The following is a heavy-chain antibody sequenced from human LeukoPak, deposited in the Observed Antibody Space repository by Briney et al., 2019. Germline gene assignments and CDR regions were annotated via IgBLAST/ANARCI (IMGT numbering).Heavy chain of an antibody. CDR3: AKAYAGATKDYYYYGMDV. CDR1: GFTFSSYW. V-gene: IGHV3-7*03. D-gene: IGHD1-26*01. CDR2: IKQDGSEK. J-gene: IGHJ6*02. Sequence: GESLRLSCAASGFTFSSYWMSWVRQAPGKGLEWAANIKQDGSEKYYADSVKGRFTISRDNSKNTLYLQMNSLRAEDTAVYYCAKAYAGATKDYYYYGMDVWGQGTTVTVSS.